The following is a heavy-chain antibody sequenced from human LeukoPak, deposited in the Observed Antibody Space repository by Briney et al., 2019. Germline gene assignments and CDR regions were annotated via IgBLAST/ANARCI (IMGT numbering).Heavy chain of an antibody. CDR3: ARSTHGDYPVYDY. J-gene: IGHJ4*02. V-gene: IGHV3-33*01. CDR1: GFIFSSYG. D-gene: IGHD4-17*01. Sequence: GGSLRLSCVASGFIFSSYGMHWARQAPGKGLEWVAVTGYDGHNPYYADSVRGRFTISRDNSKNTLYLQMNSLRVEDTAFYYCARSTHGDYPVYDYWGQGTLVTVSS. CDR2: TGYDGHNP.